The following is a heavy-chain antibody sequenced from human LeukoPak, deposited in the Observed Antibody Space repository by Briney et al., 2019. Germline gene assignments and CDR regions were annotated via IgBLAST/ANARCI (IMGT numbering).Heavy chain of an antibody. CDR3: AKDAVALQDEYYFDS. V-gene: IGHV3-21*01. CDR1: GFTFSSHS. D-gene: IGHD2/OR15-2a*01. J-gene: IGHJ4*02. CDR2: ISSSSIYI. Sequence: GGSLRLSCAASGFTFSSHSMNWVRQAPGKGLQWVSSISSSSIYIYYADSVKGRFTISRDNAKNSLYLQMNSLRGEDTAVYYCAKDAVALQDEYYFDSWGQGTLVAVSS.